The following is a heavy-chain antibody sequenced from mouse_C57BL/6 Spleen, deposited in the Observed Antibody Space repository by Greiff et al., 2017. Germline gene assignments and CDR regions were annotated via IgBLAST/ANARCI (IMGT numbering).Heavy chain of an antibody. J-gene: IGHJ3*01. D-gene: IGHD2-4*01. Sequence: EVKLMESGGGLVKPGGSLKLSCAASGFTFSDYGMHWVRQAPEKGLEWVAYISSGSSTIYYADTVKGRFTFSRDNAKHTLFLQMTSLMSEATVLYCGRQFYDYAPAYWGQGTLVTVSA. CDR3: RQFYDYAPAY. CDR2: ISSGSSTI. CDR1: GFTFSDYG. V-gene: IGHV5-17*01.